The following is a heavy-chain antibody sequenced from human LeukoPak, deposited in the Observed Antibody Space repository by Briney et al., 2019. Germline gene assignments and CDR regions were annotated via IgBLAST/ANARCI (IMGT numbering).Heavy chain of an antibody. CDR2: IYSGGST. D-gene: IGHD6-19*01. CDR1: GGSLSDYY. Sequence: ETLSLTCAVYGGSLSDYYWSWICQPPGKGLEWVSVIYSGGSTYYADSVKGRFTVSRDNSKNTLYLQMNSLRAEDTAVYYCARTGSSGWSYFDYWGQGTLVTVSS. V-gene: IGHV3-53*01. J-gene: IGHJ4*02. CDR3: ARTGSSGWSYFDY.